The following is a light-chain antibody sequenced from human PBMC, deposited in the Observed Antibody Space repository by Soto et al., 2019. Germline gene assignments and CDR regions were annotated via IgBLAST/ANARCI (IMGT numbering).Light chain of an antibody. V-gene: IGKV3-15*01. CDR1: RGFSST. CDR3: QQYNNWPPT. CDR2: GAS. J-gene: IGKJ5*01. Sequence: LVMRHSPPTLFLSPGERATLSSGPGRGFSSTLAWYQQKPGQAPGLLIYGASTRATGFPARFSGSGSGTEFTLTISSLQSEDFAVYYCQQYNNWPPTFGQGTRLEIK.